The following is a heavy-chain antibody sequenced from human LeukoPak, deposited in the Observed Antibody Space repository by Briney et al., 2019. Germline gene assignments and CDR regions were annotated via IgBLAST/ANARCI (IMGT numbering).Heavy chain of an antibody. D-gene: IGHD4-11*01. CDR1: GYTFTGYY. V-gene: IGHV1-2*02. J-gene: IGHJ4*02. Sequence: ASVKVSCKASGYTFTGYYMHWVRQAPGQGLEWMGWINPNSGGTNYAQKFQGRVTMTRDTSISTAYMELSRLRSDDTAVYYCARDSTTVTSWDFDYWGQGTLVTVSS. CDR3: ARDSTTVTSWDFDY. CDR2: INPNSGGT.